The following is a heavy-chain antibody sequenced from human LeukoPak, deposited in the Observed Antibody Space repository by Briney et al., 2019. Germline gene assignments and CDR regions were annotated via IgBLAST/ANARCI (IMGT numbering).Heavy chain of an antibody. Sequence: ASVKVSCKVSGYTLTELSMHWVRQAPGKGLEWMGGFDPEDGETIYAQKFQGRVTMTEDTSTDTAYMELSSLRSEDTAVYYCAVGKAARPSEPFYYMDVWGKGTTVTVSS. V-gene: IGHV1-24*01. CDR3: AVGKAARPSEPFYYMDV. J-gene: IGHJ6*03. D-gene: IGHD6-6*01. CDR1: GYTLTELS. CDR2: FDPEDGET.